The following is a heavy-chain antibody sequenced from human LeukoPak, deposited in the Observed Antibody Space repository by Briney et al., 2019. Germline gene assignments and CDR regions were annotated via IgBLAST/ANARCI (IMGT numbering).Heavy chain of an antibody. CDR2: IFSSGST. V-gene: IGHV4-61*02. CDR3: AREDTDYGACY. J-gene: IGHJ4*02. CDR1: GGSISSPSYY. Sequence: LSQTLSLTCTVSGGSISSPSYYSSWIRQSADKKLEWIGRIFSSGSTSFNPSLQSRVIISLDTSRNQFSLRLSSVTAADSAVYYCAREDTDYGACYWGQGTLVTVSS. D-gene: IGHD4-17*01.